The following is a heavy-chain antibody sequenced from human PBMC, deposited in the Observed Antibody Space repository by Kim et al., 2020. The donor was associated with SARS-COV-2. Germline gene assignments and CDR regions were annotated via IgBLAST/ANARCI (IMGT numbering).Heavy chain of an antibody. CDR2: IWYDGSNK. J-gene: IGHJ4*02. D-gene: IGHD5-12*01. Sequence: GGSLRLSCAASGFTFSSYGMHWVRQAPGKGLEWVAVIWYDGSNKYYADSVKGRFTISRDNSKNTLYLQMNSLRAEDTAVYYCARVKRIGSGYFGPFDYWGQGTLFTVSS. CDR3: ARVKRIGSGYFGPFDY. V-gene: IGHV3-33*01. CDR1: GFTFSSYG.